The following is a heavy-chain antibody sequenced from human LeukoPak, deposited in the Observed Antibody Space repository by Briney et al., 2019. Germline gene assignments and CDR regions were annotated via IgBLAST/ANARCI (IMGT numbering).Heavy chain of an antibody. V-gene: IGHV3-30*18. CDR3: AKDRSSGWLDY. CDR2: ISYDGSNK. CDR1: VFTLSSYG. Sequence: GGSLRLSCAAPVFTLSSYGMHWVRQAPGKGLEWVAVISYDGSNKYYADSVKGRFTISRDNSKNTLYLQMNSLRAEDTAVYYCAKDRSSGWLDYWGQGTLVTVSS. J-gene: IGHJ4*02. D-gene: IGHD6-19*01.